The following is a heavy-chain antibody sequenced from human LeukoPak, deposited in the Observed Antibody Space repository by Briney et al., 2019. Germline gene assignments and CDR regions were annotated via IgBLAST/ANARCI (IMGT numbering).Heavy chain of an antibody. D-gene: IGHD4-17*01. CDR3: ARGLHGDYGYFDY. V-gene: IGHV1-69*13. Sequence: SVQVSCKASGGTFSSYAISWVRQDPGQGLEWMGGVIPMFATANYAPKFRDRVTITAVESTSTAYMELRSLRSEDTAVYHCARGLHGDYGYFDYWGQGTLVTVSS. CDR1: GGTFSSYA. CDR2: VIPMFATA. J-gene: IGHJ4*02.